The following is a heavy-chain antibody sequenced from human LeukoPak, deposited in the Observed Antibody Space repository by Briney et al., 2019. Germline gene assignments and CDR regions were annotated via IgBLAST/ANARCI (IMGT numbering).Heavy chain of an antibody. J-gene: IGHJ4*02. V-gene: IGHV3-23*01. D-gene: IGHD2-15*01. CDR2: VSGSGGST. CDR3: AKDPQAYCSGGSCYLDY. CDR1: GFTFSSYA. Sequence: GGSLTLSCAASGFTFSSYAMTWVRQAPGKGLEWVSSVSGSGGSTYYADSVRGRFTVSRDNSKNTLSLQMNSLRTEDTAVYYCAKDPQAYCSGGSCYLDYWGQGTLVTVSS.